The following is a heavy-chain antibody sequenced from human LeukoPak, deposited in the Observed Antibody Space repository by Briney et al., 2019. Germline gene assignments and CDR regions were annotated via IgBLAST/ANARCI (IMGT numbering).Heavy chain of an antibody. CDR1: GGSISSSSYY. CDR2: IYYSGST. J-gene: IGHJ4*02. Sequence: SETLSLTCTVSGGSISSSSYYWGWIRQPPGKGLEWIGSIYYSGSTYYNPSLKSRVTISVDTSKNQFSLKLSSVTAADTAVYYCARYCSSTSCYGGSYYLDYWGQGTLVTVSS. V-gene: IGHV4-39*01. D-gene: IGHD2-2*01. CDR3: ARYCSSTSCYGGSYYLDY.